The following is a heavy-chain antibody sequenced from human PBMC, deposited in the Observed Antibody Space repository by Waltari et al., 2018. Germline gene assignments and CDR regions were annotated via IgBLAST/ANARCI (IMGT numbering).Heavy chain of an antibody. V-gene: IGHV4-38-2*02. J-gene: IGHJ5*02. Sequence: QVQLQESGPGLVKPSATLSLTCPVSGHSISRGYYWGWIRQPPGKGLEWVGSIYHSGSTYYNPSLKSRVTISVDTSKNQFSLKLSSVTAADTAVYYCARDQSGELRYFDWLFKGHNWFDPWGQGTLVTVSS. CDR2: IYHSGST. D-gene: IGHD3-9*01. CDR3: ARDQSGELRYFDWLFKGHNWFDP. CDR1: GHSISRGYY.